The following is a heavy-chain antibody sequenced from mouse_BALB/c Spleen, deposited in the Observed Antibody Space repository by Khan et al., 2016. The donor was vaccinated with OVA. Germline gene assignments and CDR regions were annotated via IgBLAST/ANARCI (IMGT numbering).Heavy chain of an antibody. Sequence: QVQLKQSGAELVRPGVSLKISCKGSGYTFTDYAMHWVKQSHAKSLEWIGVISSYYGDPEYNQKFKGKATMTVDRSSRTAYMEHARLTSEDSAIYYCARGWKFAYWGQGTLVTVSA. J-gene: IGHJ3*01. CDR3: ARGWKFAY. CDR2: ISSYYGDP. CDR1: GYTFTDYA. V-gene: IGHV1S137*01.